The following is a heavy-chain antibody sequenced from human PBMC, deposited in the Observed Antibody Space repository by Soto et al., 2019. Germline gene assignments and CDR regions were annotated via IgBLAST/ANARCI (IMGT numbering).Heavy chain of an antibody. CDR2: ISSSSSYI. CDR1: GFTFSSYS. V-gene: IGHV3-21*01. J-gene: IGHJ5*02. Sequence: GGSLRLSCAASGFTFSSYSMNWVRQAPGKGLEWVSSISSSSSYIYYADSVKGRFTISRDNAKNSLYLQMNSLRAEDTAVYYCARDQALRTMVRGVIITSSHWFDPWGQGTLVTVSS. D-gene: IGHD3-10*01. CDR3: ARDQALRTMVRGVIITSSHWFDP.